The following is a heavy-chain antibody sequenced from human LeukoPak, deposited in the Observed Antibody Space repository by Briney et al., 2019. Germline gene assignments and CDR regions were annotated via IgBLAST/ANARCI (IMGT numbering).Heavy chain of an antibody. Sequence: GASGKVSCKASGYTFTSYGISWVRQAPGQGLEWMGWISAYNGNTNYAQKLQGRVTMTTDTSTSTAYMEMRSLRADDTAVYYCARDPHHYFDYWGRGTLVTVSS. CDR2: ISAYNGNT. V-gene: IGHV1-18*01. J-gene: IGHJ4*02. CDR1: GYTFTSYG. CDR3: ARDPHHYFDY.